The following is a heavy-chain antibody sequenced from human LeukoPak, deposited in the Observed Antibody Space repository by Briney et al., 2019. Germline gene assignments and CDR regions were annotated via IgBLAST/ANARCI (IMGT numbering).Heavy chain of an antibody. J-gene: IGHJ6*02. CDR3: ARRGYGMDV. CDR2: ISYDGSNK. CDR1: GFTFSSYA. D-gene: IGHD3-10*01. Sequence: GGSLRLSCAASGFTFSSYAMHWARQAPGKGLEWVAVISYDGSNKYYADSVKGRFTISRDNSKNTLYLQMNSLRAEDTAVYYCARRGYGMDVWGQGTTVTVSS. V-gene: IGHV3-30-3*01.